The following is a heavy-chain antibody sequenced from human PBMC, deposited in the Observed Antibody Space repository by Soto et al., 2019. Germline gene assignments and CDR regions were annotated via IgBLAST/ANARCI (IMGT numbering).Heavy chain of an antibody. Sequence: SETLSLTCTVSGGSISSGGYYWSWIRQHPGKGLEWIGYIYTSGSTNYNPSLKSRVTMSVDTSKNQFSLKLSSVTAADTAVYYCARDDYDILTGYYSFDYWGQGTLVTVSS. CDR3: ARDDYDILTGYYSFDY. CDR2: IYTSGST. D-gene: IGHD3-9*01. J-gene: IGHJ4*02. V-gene: IGHV4-61*08. CDR1: GGSISSGGYY.